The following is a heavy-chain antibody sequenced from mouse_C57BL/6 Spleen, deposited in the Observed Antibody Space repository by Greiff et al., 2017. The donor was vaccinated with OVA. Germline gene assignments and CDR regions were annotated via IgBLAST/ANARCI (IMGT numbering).Heavy chain of an antibody. CDR3: ARHYYGTPYYAMDY. J-gene: IGHJ4*01. Sequence: QVQLQQPGAELVKPGASVKLSCKASGYTFTSYWMHWVKQRPGQGLEWIGMIHPNSGSTNYNEKFKSKATLTVDKSSSTAYMQLSSLTSEDSAVYYCARHYYGTPYYAMDYWGQGTSVTVSS. V-gene: IGHV1-64*01. D-gene: IGHD1-1*01. CDR1: GYTFTSYW. CDR2: IHPNSGST.